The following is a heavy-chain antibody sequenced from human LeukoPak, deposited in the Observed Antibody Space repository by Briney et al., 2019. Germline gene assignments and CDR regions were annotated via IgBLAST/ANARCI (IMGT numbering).Heavy chain of an antibody. CDR2: ISGSGGST. CDR1: GFTFSSYA. CDR3: AKVKPYGDCNRNSRCYFDY. D-gene: IGHD4-17*01. V-gene: IGHV3-23*01. J-gene: IGHJ4*02. Sequence: PGGSLRLSCAASGFTFSSYAMSWVRQAPGKGLEWVSAISGSGGSTYYADSVKGRFTISRDNSKNTLYLQMNSLRAEDTAVYYCAKVKPYGDCNRNSRCYFDYWGQGTLVTVSS.